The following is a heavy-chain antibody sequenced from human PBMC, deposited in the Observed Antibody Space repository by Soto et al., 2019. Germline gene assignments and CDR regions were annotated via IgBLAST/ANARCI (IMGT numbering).Heavy chain of an antibody. CDR2: INAGYGNT. V-gene: IGHV1-3*01. J-gene: IGHJ4*02. Sequence: GASVKVSCKASGYTFSSYAMHWVRQAPGQRLEWMGWINAGYGNTKSSQKFQDRVTISRDTSASTAYMELTSLRSEDTAVYYCARDTGDGTFDFWGQGXQVTVYS. CDR3: ARDTGDGTFDF. D-gene: IGHD7-27*01. CDR1: GYTFSSYA.